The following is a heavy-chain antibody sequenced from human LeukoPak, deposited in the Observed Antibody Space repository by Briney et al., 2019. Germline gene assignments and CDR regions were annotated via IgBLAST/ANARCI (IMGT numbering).Heavy chain of an antibody. V-gene: IGHV5-51*01. CDR3: ARDGDSSSSFWYFDL. J-gene: IGHJ2*01. CDR1: GYTFTSYW. CDR2: IYPGDSDT. Sequence: GESLKISCQGSGYTFTSYWICWVRQMPGKGLEWMWIIYPGDSDTRYSPSFQGQVTISAEKSISTAYLQWSSLKASDTAMYYCARDGDSSSSFWYFDLWGRGTLVTVSS. D-gene: IGHD6-6*01.